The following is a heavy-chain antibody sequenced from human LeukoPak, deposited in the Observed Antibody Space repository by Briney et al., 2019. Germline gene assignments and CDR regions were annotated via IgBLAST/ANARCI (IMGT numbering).Heavy chain of an antibody. CDR1: GGSFSGYY. V-gene: IGHV4-34*01. D-gene: IGHD1-26*01. CDR2: INHSGST. CDR3: ARIDRYSGSYRY. Sequence: PSETLSLTCAVYGGSFSGYYRSWIRQPPGKGLEWIGEINHSGSTNYNPSLKSRVTISVDTSKNQFSLKLSSVTAADTAVYYCARIDRYSGSYRYWGQGTLVTVSS. J-gene: IGHJ4*02.